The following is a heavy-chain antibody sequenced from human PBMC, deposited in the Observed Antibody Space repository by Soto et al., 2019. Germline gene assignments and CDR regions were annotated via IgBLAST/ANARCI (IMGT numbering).Heavy chain of an antibody. CDR2: IYYSGST. J-gene: IGHJ6*02. D-gene: IGHD6-6*01. CDR1: GGSVSSGSYY. CDR3: ATRSIAALYYYGMDV. V-gene: IGHV4-61*01. Sequence: PSETLSLTCTVSGGSVSSGSYYWSWIRQPPGKGLEWIGYIYYSGSTNYNPSLKSRVTISVDTSKNQFSLKLSSVTAADTAVYYCATRSIAALYYYGMDVWRQGTTVTVSS.